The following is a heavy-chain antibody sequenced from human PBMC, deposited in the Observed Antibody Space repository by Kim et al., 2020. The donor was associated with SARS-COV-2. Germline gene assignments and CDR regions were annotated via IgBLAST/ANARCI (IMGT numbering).Heavy chain of an antibody. Sequence: GGSLRLSCAASGFTFSSYGMHWVRQAPGKGLEWVAVISYDGSNKYYADSVKGRFTISRDNSKNTLYLQMNSLRAEDTAVYYCAKLRYLIAAAGPFDYWGQGTLVTVSS. CDR1: GFTFSSYG. J-gene: IGHJ4*02. CDR3: AKLRYLIAAAGPFDY. D-gene: IGHD6-13*01. CDR2: ISYDGSNK. V-gene: IGHV3-30*18.